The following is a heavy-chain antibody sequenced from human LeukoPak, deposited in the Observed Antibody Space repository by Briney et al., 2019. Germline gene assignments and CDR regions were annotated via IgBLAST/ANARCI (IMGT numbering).Heavy chain of an antibody. V-gene: IGHV4-59*13. J-gene: IGHJ3*02. CDR2: VYYSGVT. Sequence: SETLSLTCSVSGGSISTYYWSWIRQPPGRGLEWIGYVYYSGVTNYSPSLRSRVTISVDTSKKQFSLKLTSVTAADTAVYYCARDVPMTTSAFDIWGQGTMVTVSS. D-gene: IGHD1-1*01. CDR3: ARDVPMTTSAFDI. CDR1: GGSISTYY.